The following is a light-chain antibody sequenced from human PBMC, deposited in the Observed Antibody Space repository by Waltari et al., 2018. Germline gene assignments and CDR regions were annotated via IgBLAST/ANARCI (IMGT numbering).Light chain of an antibody. CDR3: VQSKAFPIT. CDR1: QSLIDSDVQTY. J-gene: IGKJ5*01. Sequence: IVMTQPPPPLSVTPGQPASIPCKSSQSLIDSDVQTYLHWYQQKPGQPPQLLIYEVSNRYTGVSEKFSGSGSGTDFTLNISRVQADDVGVYYCVQSKAFPITFGPGTRVEIK. V-gene: IGKV2D-29*01. CDR2: EVS.